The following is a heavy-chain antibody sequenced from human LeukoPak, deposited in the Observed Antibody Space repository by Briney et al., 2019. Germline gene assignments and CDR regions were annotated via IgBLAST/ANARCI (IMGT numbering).Heavy chain of an antibody. J-gene: IGHJ4*02. CDR2: IKSKTDGGTT. CDR3: TTGDYYDTWF. V-gene: IGHV3-15*01. Sequence: GGSLRLSCAAPGFTFSNAWMRWVRQAPGKGLEGVGRIKSKTDGGTTDYAAPVKGRFTISRDDSKNTLSLQLNSLKTEDTAVYYCTTGDYYDTWFWGQGILVTVSP. CDR1: GFTFSNAW. D-gene: IGHD3-22*01.